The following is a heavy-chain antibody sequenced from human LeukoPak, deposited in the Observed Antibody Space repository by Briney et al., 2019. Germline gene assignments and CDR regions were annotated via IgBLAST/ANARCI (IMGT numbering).Heavy chain of an antibody. CDR2: VTSGSGENT. V-gene: IGHV3-23*01. J-gene: IGHJ4*02. D-gene: IGHD6-6*01. Sequence: PGGSLRLSCAASGFTFASYSMSWVRQAPGRGLEWVSGVTSGSGENTFYADSVKGRFTISRDNSKNTLYLQMNSLTVDDTAVYYCVKGGSSSSEGGWGQGTLVTVSS. CDR1: GFTFASYS. CDR3: VKGGSSSSEGG.